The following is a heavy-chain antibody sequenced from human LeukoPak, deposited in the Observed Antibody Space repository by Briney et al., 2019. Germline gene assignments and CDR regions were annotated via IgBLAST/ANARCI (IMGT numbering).Heavy chain of an antibody. V-gene: IGHV3-23*01. J-gene: IGHJ4*02. CDR3: ANGGYSRPDDY. CDR2: ISGSGGST. CDR1: GFTFSTSV. D-gene: IGHD2-2*02. Sequence: GGSLRLSCATSGFTFSTSVMNWVRQAPGKGLEWVSAISGSGGSTYYADSVKGRFTISRDNSKNTLYLQMNSLRAEDTAVYYCANGGYSRPDDYWGQGTLVTVSS.